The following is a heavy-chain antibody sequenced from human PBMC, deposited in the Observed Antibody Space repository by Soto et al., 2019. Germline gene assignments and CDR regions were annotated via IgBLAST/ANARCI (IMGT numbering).Heavy chain of an antibody. J-gene: IGHJ4*02. CDR2: TSDDGDIQ. D-gene: IGHD5-18*01. CDR1: GFDFGNYA. Sequence: QVLLVESGGGVAQPGRSLRLSCAASGFDFGNYAMHWVRQSPGKGPEWVAITSDDGDIQYYADSVKGRFTISRDNSKNTLYLQMTSLRSEDAAVYFCARAVDAAMDPLDYWGQGTLVTVSS. V-gene: IGHV3-30-3*01. CDR3: ARAVDAAMDPLDY.